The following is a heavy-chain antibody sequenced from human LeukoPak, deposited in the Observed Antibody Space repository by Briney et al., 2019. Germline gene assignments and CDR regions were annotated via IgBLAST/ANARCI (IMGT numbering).Heavy chain of an antibody. Sequence: SETLSLTCTVSGGSISSYYWSWIRQPPGKGLEWIGYIYTSGSTNYNPSLKSRVTISVDTSKNQFSLKLSSVTAADTAVYYCARGSGSYYFDYWGQGTLVTVSS. D-gene: IGHD3-10*01. V-gene: IGHV4-4*09. CDR3: ARGSGSYYFDY. CDR1: GGSISSYY. J-gene: IGHJ4*02. CDR2: IYTSGST.